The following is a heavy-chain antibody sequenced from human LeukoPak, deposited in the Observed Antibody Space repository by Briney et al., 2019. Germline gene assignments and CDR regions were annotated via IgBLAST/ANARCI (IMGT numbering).Heavy chain of an antibody. V-gene: IGHV3-23*01. Sequence: GGSLRLSCAASGFTFSSYAMSWVRQAPGKGLEWVSAISGSGGSTYYADSVKGRFTISRDNSKNSLYLQMNSLRTEDTALYYCAKDIERFGPINSRVRDLGGMDVWGQGTTVTVSS. CDR3: AKDIERFGPINSRVRDLGGMDV. D-gene: IGHD5-12*01. CDR2: ISGSGGST. CDR1: GFTFSSYA. J-gene: IGHJ6*02.